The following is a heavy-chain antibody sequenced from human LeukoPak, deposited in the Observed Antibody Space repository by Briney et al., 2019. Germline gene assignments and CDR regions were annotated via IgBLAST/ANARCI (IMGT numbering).Heavy chain of an antibody. CDR2: INHSGST. J-gene: IGHJ4*02. CDR1: GGSFSGYY. V-gene: IGHV4-34*01. Sequence: PSETLSLTCAVYGGSFSGYYWSWIRQPPGKGLEWIGEINHSGSTNYNPSLKSRVTISVDTSKNQFSLKLSSVTAADTAVYYCARAESKRWLQLHFGYWGQGTLVTVSS. CDR3: ARAESKRWLQLHFGY. D-gene: IGHD5-24*01.